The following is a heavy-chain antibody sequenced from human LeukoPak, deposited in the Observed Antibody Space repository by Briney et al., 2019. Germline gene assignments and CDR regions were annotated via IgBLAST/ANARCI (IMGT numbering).Heavy chain of an antibody. V-gene: IGHV4-30-2*01. Sequence: SQTLSLTCAVSGGSISSGGYSWSWIRQPPEKGLEWIGYIYHSGSTYYNPSLKSRVTISVDRSKNQFSLKLSSVTAADTAVYYCARAPQTKGWYEGVYFDYWGQGTLVTVSS. D-gene: IGHD6-19*01. CDR3: ARAPQTKGWYEGVYFDY. J-gene: IGHJ4*02. CDR1: GGSISSGGYS. CDR2: IYHSGST.